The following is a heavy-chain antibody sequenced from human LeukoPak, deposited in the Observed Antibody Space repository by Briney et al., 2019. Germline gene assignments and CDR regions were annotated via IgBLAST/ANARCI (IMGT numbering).Heavy chain of an antibody. CDR1: GFTFTSHA. V-gene: IGHV3-23*01. J-gene: IGHJ4*02. D-gene: IGHD4-17*01. CDR3: AKDLRYYFDY. CDR2: LSGSGAST. Sequence: GGSLRLSCAASGFTFTSHAMSWVRQAPGKGLGWVSALSGSGASTYYANSVKGRFAISRDSSKNTLYLQMNSLSAEDTAVYYCAKDLRYYFDYWGQGTLVTVSS.